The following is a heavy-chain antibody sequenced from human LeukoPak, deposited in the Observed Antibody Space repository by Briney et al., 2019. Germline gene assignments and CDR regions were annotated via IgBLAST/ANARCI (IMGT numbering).Heavy chain of an antibody. CDR2: IYYSGST. Sequence: SETLSLTCTVSGGSISSSSYYWGWIRQPPGKGLEWIGSIYYSGSTYYNPSLKSRVTISVDTSKNQFSLKLSSVTAADTAVYYSARDSYYDILTGYYSFDYWGQGTLVTVSS. CDR3: ARDSYYDILTGYYSFDY. CDR1: GGSISSSSYY. V-gene: IGHV4-39*07. D-gene: IGHD3-9*01. J-gene: IGHJ4*02.